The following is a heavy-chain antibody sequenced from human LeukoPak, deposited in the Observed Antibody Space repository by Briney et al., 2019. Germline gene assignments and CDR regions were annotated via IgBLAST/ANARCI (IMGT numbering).Heavy chain of an antibody. CDR3: ARAAELELVWFDP. CDR2: ISAYNGNT. Sequence: ASVKVSCKASGYTFTSYDINWVRQAPGQGLEWMGWISAYNGNTNYAQKLQGRVTMTTDTSTSTAYMELRSLRSDDTAVYYCARAAELELVWFDPWGQGTLVTVSS. J-gene: IGHJ5*02. D-gene: IGHD1-7*01. V-gene: IGHV1-18*01. CDR1: GYTFTSYD.